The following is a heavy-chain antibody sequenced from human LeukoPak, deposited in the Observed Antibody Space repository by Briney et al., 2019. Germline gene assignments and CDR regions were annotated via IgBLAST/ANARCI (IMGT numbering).Heavy chain of an antibody. V-gene: IGHV3-30*02. J-gene: IGHJ4*02. CDR3: AKDGPDTAMVGPFDY. D-gene: IGHD5-18*01. CDR1: GFTFSTSG. CDR2: IQYDDSEK. Sequence: GGSLRLSCAASGFTFSTSGMHWVRQAPGKGLEWVAFIQYDDSEKYYADSVKGRCTISRDNSKNTLYLQMNSLRAEDTAVYYCAKDGPDTAMVGPFDYWGQGTLVTVSS.